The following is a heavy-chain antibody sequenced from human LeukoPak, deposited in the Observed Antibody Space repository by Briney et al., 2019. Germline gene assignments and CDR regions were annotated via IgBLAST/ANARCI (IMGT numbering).Heavy chain of an antibody. V-gene: IGHV1-24*01. J-gene: IGHJ5*02. Sequence: ASVKVSCKVSGYTLTELSMHWVRQAPGKGLEWMGGCDPEDGETIYAQKFQGRVTMTEDTSTGTAYMELSSLRSEDTAVYYCARLEYSSSSPRGFDPWGQGTLVTVSS. D-gene: IGHD6-6*01. CDR1: GYTLTELS. CDR3: ARLEYSSSSPRGFDP. CDR2: CDPEDGET.